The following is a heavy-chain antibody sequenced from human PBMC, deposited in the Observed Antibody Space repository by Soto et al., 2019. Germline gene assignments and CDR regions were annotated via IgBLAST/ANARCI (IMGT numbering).Heavy chain of an antibody. CDR1: GFTFSSYN. CDR2: ISSSSSTI. V-gene: IGHV3-48*01. J-gene: IGHJ4*02. CDR3: ARSSQWLVVGLDY. D-gene: IGHD6-19*01. Sequence: EVQLVESGGGLIQPGGSLRLSCAASGFTFSSYNMNWVRQAPGKGLEWVSYISSSSSTIYYADSVKGRFTISRDNTKNSLYLQMNSLRAEDTAVYYCARSSQWLVVGLDYWGQGTLVTVSS.